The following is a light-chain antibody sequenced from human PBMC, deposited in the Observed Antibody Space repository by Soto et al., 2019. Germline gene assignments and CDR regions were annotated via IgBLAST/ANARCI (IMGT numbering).Light chain of an antibody. J-gene: IGKJ2*01. CDR1: QSVSSSY. CDR2: GAS. CDR3: QQFDSSLYT. Sequence: EIVLTQSPGTLSLSPGERATLSCRASQSVSSSYLAWYQQKPGQAPRLLIYGASSRATGIPDRFSGSGSGTDFTRTISRLEPEDFAVYYWQQFDSSLYTFGQGTKLEIK. V-gene: IGKV3-20*01.